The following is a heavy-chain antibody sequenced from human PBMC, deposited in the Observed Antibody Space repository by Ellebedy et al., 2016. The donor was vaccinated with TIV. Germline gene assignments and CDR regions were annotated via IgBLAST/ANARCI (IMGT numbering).Heavy chain of an antibody. V-gene: IGHV3-21*01. CDR3: ARDGGTSWYFDY. CDR2: ITSSSNFI. CDR1: GFTFSSYS. J-gene: IGHJ4*02. Sequence: GGSLRLXXAASGFTFSSYSLNWVRQAPGKGLEWVSSITSSSNFIYYADSMRGRFTISRDNAKNSLYLQMDSLRAEDTAVYFCARDGGTSWYFDYWGQGTLVAVSS. D-gene: IGHD6-13*01.